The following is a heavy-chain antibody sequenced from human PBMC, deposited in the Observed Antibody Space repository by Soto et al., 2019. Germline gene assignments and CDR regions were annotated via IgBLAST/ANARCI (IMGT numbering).Heavy chain of an antibody. V-gene: IGHV1-3*01. J-gene: IGHJ6*02. CDR3: ARTAPYYDILTGYYRRNYYYGMDV. CDR2: INAGNGNT. CDR1: GYTFTSYA. Sequence: QVQLVQSGAEAKKPGASVKVSCKASGYTFTSYAMHWVRQAPGQRLEWMGWINAGNGNTKYSQKFQGRVTITRDTSASTAYMELSSLRSEDTAVYYCARTAPYYDILTGYYRRNYYYGMDVWGQGTTVTVSS. D-gene: IGHD3-9*01.